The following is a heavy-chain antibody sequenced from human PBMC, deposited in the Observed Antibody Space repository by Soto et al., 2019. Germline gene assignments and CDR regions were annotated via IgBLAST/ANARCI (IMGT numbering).Heavy chain of an antibody. D-gene: IGHD3-10*01. CDR2: IYYSGST. V-gene: IGHV4-31*03. J-gene: IGHJ4*02. CDR3: ARGESSGRYPPRGDYFDY. Sequence: QVQLQESGPGLVKPSQTLSLPCTVSGGSISRGGYYWSWIRQHPGKGLEWIVYIYYSGSTYYNPSLQSRVTISVDTSKTQFSLKLSSVTASDTAVYYCARGESSGRYPPRGDYFDYWGQVTLVTVSS. CDR1: GGSISRGGYY.